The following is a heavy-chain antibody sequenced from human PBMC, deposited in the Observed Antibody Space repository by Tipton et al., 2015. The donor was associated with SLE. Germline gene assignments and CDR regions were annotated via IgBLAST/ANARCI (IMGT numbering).Heavy chain of an antibody. CDR3: ARPRGNSYYYGMDV. D-gene: IGHD4-23*01. CDR2: IYYSGST. CDR1: GGSISSTSYY. J-gene: IGHJ6*02. V-gene: IGHV4-39*01. Sequence: LRLSCTVSGGSISSTSYYWGWIRQPPGKGLEWIGSIYYSGSTYYNPSLKSRVTISLDTSKNQFSLKLSSVTAADTAVYYCARPRGNSYYYGMDVWGQGTTVTVSS.